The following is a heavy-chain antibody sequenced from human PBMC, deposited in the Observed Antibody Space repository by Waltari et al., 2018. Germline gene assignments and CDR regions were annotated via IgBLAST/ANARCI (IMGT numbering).Heavy chain of an antibody. CDR1: GGTFSYA. J-gene: IGHJ4*02. Sequence: QVQLVQSGAEVKKPGSSVKVSCKASGGTFSYAISWVRQAPGQGLEWMGGIIPIFGTANYAQKFQGRVTITADESTSTAYMELSSLRSEDTAVYYCAREGYCSSTSCYSLDYWGQGTLVTVSS. V-gene: IGHV1-69*01. CDR2: IIPIFGTA. CDR3: AREGYCSSTSCYSLDY. D-gene: IGHD2-2*01.